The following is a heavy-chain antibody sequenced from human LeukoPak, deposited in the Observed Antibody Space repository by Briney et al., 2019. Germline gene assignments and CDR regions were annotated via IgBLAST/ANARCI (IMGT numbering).Heavy chain of an antibody. CDR1: GFTVSSNY. V-gene: IGHV3-53*01. J-gene: IGHJ4*02. D-gene: IGHD2/OR15-2a*01. CDR2: IYSSGST. CDR3: ARGREYCDSTTCYQPFDY. Sequence: PGGSLRLSCAASGFTVSSNYMSWVRQAPGKGLECVSDIYSSGSTYYADSVKGRFTISRDSSKNTLYLQMNSLRAEDTAVYYCARGREYCDSTTCYQPFDYWGQGTLVTVSS.